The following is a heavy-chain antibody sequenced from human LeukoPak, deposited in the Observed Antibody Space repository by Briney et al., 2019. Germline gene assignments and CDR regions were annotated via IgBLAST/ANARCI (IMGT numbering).Heavy chain of an antibody. CDR1: GFTFSSYS. D-gene: IGHD2-21*02. J-gene: IGHJ4*02. CDR2: ISSSSSYI. V-gene: IGHV3-21*01. Sequence: GGSLRLSCAASGFTFSSYSMNWVRQAPGKGLEWVSSISSSSSYIYYADSVKGRFTISRDNAKNSLYLQMNSLRAEDTAVHYCARDRPAYCGGDCYSGYWGQGTLVTVSS. CDR3: ARDRPAYCGGDCYSGY.